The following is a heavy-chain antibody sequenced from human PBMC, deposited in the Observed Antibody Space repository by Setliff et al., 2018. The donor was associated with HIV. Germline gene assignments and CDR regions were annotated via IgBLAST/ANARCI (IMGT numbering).Heavy chain of an antibody. D-gene: IGHD3-3*01. V-gene: IGHV3-43*01. J-gene: IGHJ4*02. CDR2: ISWDAGST. CDR3: AREGVADY. Sequence: PGGSLRLSCAASGFTFDDHAMHWVRQAPGKGLEWVSLISWDAGSTYYADSVKGRFTVSRDNRKNYLYLQMNSLRTEDTALYYCAREGVADYWGQGTLVTVSS. CDR1: GFTFDDHA.